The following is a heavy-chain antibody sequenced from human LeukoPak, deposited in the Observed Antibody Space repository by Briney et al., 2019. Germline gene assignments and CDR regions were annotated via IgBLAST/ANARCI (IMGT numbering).Heavy chain of an antibody. CDR3: ARGVNYYYYYMDV. J-gene: IGHJ6*03. V-gene: IGHV4-61*02. Sequence: SETLSLACTVSGGSISSGSYYWSWIRQPAVKGLEWIGRIYTSGSTNYNPSLKSRVTISVDTSKNQFSLKLSSVTAADTAVYYCARGVNYYYYYMDVWGKGTTVTISS. D-gene: IGHD4-23*01. CDR1: GGSISSGSYY. CDR2: IYTSGST.